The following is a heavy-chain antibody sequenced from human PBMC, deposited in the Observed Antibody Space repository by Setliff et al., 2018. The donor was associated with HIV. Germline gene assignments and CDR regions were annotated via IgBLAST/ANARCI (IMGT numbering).Heavy chain of an antibody. CDR1: GDSLAGSRYS. D-gene: IGHD3-22*01. CDR3: ARLGDSSDWRSNYFFYYMDV. V-gene: IGHV4-39*01. CDR2: LSHTGAS. J-gene: IGHJ6*03. Sequence: SETLSLTCTVSGDSLAGSRYSWGWVRQSPGQGLEWLGNLSHTGASYFNPSLKSRLTMSVDTSRNQFSLSLISMTAADSGLYYCARLGDSSDWRSNYFFYYMDVWGKGTTVTVSS.